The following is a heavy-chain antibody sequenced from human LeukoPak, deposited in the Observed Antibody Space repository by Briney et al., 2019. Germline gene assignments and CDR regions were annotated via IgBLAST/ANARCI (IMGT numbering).Heavy chain of an antibody. CDR3: ARRINYFDY. Sequence: SETLSLTCTVSGGSISSYYWSWIRQPPGKGLEWIGSINYRGTTYYNPSLKSRVTISVDTSKNQFSLKLSSVTAADTAVYYCARRINYFDYWGQGTLVTVSS. J-gene: IGHJ4*02. CDR2: INYRGTT. D-gene: IGHD2/OR15-2a*01. CDR1: GGSISSYY. V-gene: IGHV4-59*04.